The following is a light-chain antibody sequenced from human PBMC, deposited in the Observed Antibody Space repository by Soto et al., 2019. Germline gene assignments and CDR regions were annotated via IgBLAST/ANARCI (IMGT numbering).Light chain of an antibody. V-gene: IGKV1-9*01. CDR2: AAS. CDR1: QDISSH. CDR3: QQVKTYPLT. Sequence: DIQLTQSPSFLSASVGDRVTITCRASQDISSHLAWYQQKPGKAPKLLIYAASTLQRGVPSGFGGRGSGTEFTLTITSLQPEDFATYYCQQVKTYPLTFGGGNKVEIK. J-gene: IGKJ4*01.